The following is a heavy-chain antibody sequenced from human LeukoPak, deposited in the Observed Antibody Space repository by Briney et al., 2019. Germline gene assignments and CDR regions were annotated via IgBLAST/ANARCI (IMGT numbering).Heavy chain of an antibody. V-gene: IGHV4-61*02. CDR3: ARVASGSYYNYYYYMDV. CDR1: GVSISSGSYY. D-gene: IGHD1-26*01. CDR2: IYTSGST. Sequence: TSETLSLTCTVSGVSISSGSYYWSWIRQPAGKGLEWIGRIYTSGSTNYNPSLKSRVTISVDTSKNQFSLKLSSVTAADTAVYYCARVASGSYYNYYYYMDVWGKGTTVTVSS. J-gene: IGHJ6*03.